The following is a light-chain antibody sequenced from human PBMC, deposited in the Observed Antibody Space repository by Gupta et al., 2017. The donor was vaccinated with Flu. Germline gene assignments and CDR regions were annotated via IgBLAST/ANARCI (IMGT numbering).Light chain of an antibody. CDR1: NSDIGAYSF. Sequence: SVLTQPASVSGSPGQSVTIPCSGSNSDIGAYSFISWYQQLPGKAPKVIIYEMSRRPLGVSDRFSASKSGNTASLTISDLQAEDEADYYCCSYAGSDIFVIFGGGTKLTVL. V-gene: IGLV2-23*02. CDR2: EMS. J-gene: IGLJ2*01. CDR3: CSYAGSDIFVI.